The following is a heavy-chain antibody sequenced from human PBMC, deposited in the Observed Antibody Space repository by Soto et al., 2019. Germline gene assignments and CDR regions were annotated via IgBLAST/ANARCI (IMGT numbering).Heavy chain of an antibody. D-gene: IGHD3-10*01. CDR3: ARGGGLLWFGELLGSDGMDV. J-gene: IGHJ6*02. V-gene: IGHV3-33*01. Sequence: GGSLRLSCAASGFTFSSYGMHWVRQAPGKGLEWVAVIWYDGSNKYYADSVKGRFTISRDNSKNTLYLQMNSLRAEDTAVYYCARGGGLLWFGELLGSDGMDVWGQGTTVTVSS. CDR1: GFTFSSYG. CDR2: IWYDGSNK.